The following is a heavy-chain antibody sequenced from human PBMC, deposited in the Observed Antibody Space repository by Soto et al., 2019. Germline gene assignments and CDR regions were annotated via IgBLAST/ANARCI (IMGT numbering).Heavy chain of an antibody. D-gene: IGHD3-10*01. CDR2: INHSGST. CDR1: GGSFSGYY. V-gene: IGHV4-34*01. CDR3: ARTRYYGSGMYYYYYYGMDV. Sequence: SETLSLTCAVYGGSFSGYYWSWIRQPPGKGLEWIGEINHSGSTNYNPSLKSRVTISVDTSKNQFFLKLSSVTAADTAVYYCARTRYYGSGMYYYYYYGMDVWGQGTTVT. J-gene: IGHJ6*02.